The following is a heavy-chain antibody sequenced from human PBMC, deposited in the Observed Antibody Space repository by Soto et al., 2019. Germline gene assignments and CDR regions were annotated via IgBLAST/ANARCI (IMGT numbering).Heavy chain of an antibody. D-gene: IGHD6-13*01. CDR2: IYPGDSDT. Sequence: GESLKISCKGSGDSFTSYWIGWVRRMPGKGLEWMGIIYPGDSDTRYSPSFQGQVTISADKSISTAYLQWSSLKASDTAMYYCARLGAAAGTADAFDIWGQGTMVTVSS. V-gene: IGHV5-51*01. J-gene: IGHJ3*02. CDR3: ARLGAAAGTADAFDI. CDR1: GDSFTSYW.